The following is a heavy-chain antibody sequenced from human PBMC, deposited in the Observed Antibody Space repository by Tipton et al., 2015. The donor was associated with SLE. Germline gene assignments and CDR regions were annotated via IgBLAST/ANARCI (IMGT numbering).Heavy chain of an antibody. D-gene: IGHD2-21*01. CDR1: GDSVFSDSAA. J-gene: IGHJ4*02. CDR2: TYYRSQWYN. CDR3: ARGQCGGDYYDY. Sequence: GLVKPSQTLSLTCAISGDSVFSDSAAWNWIRQSPSRGLEWLGRTYYRSQWYNEYAVSVESRITINPDTSSNQFSLQLNSVTPEDTAVYYCARGQCGGDYYDYWGQGTQVTVSS. V-gene: IGHV6-1*01.